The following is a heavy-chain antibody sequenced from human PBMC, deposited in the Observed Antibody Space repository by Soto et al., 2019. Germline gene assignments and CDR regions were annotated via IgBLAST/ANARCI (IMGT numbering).Heavy chain of an antibody. D-gene: IGHD3-10*01. CDR2: IIPIFGTA. Sequence: GASVKVSCKASGGTFSSYAISWVRQAPGQGLEWMGGIIPIFGTANYAQKFQGRVTITADESTSTAYMELSSLRSEDTAVYYCARDSVGWTMVRGVKGGATNWFDPWGQGTLVTVS. CDR3: ARDSVGWTMVRGVKGGATNWFDP. J-gene: IGHJ5*02. V-gene: IGHV1-69*13. CDR1: GGTFSSYA.